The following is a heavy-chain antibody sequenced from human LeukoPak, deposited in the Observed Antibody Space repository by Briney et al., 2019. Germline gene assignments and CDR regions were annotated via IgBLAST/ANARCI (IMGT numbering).Heavy chain of an antibody. CDR1: GFTFRAYW. J-gene: IGHJ4*02. Sequence: GGSLRLSCAASGFTFRAYWMSWVRQAPGKGLEWVANINQDGNEKDYVDSVKGRFTISRDNARNSLYLQMNTLRAKDTAVYFCARLRYTYGKNFDYWGQGALVTVSS. D-gene: IGHD5-18*01. CDR3: ARLRYTYGKNFDY. V-gene: IGHV3-7*01. CDR2: INQDGNEK.